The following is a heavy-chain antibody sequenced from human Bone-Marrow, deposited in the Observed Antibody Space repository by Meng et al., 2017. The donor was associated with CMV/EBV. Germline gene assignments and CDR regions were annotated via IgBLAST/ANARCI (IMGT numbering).Heavy chain of an antibody. CDR2: VSGSGGAT. CDR1: GYTFGDCA. CDR3: AKSGVPRRLVGYHLDY. D-gene: IGHD2-15*01. J-gene: IGHJ4*02. V-gene: IGHV3-23*01. Sequence: GESLKISCLVSGYTFGDCALGWVRQAPGKGLEWVSVVSGSGGATFYRDSVEGRLTISRDNSRNTVYLHMNGLRGEDMAIYYCAKSGVPRRLVGYHLDYWGRGTLVTVSS.